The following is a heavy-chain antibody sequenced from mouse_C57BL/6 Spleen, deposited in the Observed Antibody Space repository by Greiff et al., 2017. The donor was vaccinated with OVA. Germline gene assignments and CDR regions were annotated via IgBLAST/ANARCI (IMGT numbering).Heavy chain of an antibody. CDR3: ARGDGREAMDY. J-gene: IGHJ4*01. CDR1: GYTFTSYT. CDR2: INPSSGYT. D-gene: IGHD1-1*01. Sequence: QVQLKQSGAELARPGASVMMSCKASGYTFTSYTMHWVKQRPGPGLEWIGYINPSSGYTKYNQKFKDKVPLSADKTSSTAYMQLSSLTSEDSAVYYCARGDGREAMDYWGQGTSVTVSS. V-gene: IGHV1-4*01.